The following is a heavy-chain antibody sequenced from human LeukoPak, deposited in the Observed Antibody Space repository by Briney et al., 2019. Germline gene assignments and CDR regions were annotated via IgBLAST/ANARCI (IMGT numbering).Heavy chain of an antibody. J-gene: IGHJ5*02. CDR1: GGSISLSYYY. D-gene: IGHD6-13*01. Sequence: SETLSLTCSVSGGSISLSYYYWGWIRQPPGKALEWIGSVYYSGTTSYNPSLKSRVTISVDMSKNQFSLKLSSVTAADTAVYYCARHRASRWGTRNGYSSSWTGNWFDPWGQGTLVTVSS. CDR2: VYYSGTT. CDR3: ARHRASRWGTRNGYSSSWTGNWFDP. V-gene: IGHV4-39*01.